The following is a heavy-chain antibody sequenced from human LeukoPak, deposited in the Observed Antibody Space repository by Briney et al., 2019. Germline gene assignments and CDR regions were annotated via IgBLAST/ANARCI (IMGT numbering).Heavy chain of an antibody. CDR3: AGPLGRLYYYGMDV. CDR2: IIPIFGIA. V-gene: IGHV1-69*04. J-gene: IGHJ6*02. D-gene: IGHD6-6*01. CDR1: GGTFSSYA. Sequence: SVKVSCKASGGTFSSYAISWVRQAPGQGLEWMGRIIPIFGIANYAQKFQGRVTITADKSTSTAYMELSSLRSEDTAVYYCAGPLGRLYYYGMDVWGQGTTVTVSS.